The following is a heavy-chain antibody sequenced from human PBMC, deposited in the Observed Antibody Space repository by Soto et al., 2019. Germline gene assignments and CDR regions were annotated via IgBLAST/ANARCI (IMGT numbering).Heavy chain of an antibody. V-gene: IGHV1-69*01. CDR1: GGTFSSYA. CDR2: IIPIFGTA. J-gene: IGHJ4*02. D-gene: IGHD5-12*01. CDR3: ARGGWLRSPGGFDY. Sequence: QVQLVQSGAEEKKPGSSVKVSCKASGGTFSSYAISWVRQAPGQGLEWMGGIIPIFGTANYAQKFQGRVTITAYESTSTAYMELSSLRSEDTAVDYCARGGWLRSPGGFDYWGQGTLVTVSS.